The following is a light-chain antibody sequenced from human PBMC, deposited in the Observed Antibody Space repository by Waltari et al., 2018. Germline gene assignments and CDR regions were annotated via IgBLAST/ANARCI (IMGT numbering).Light chain of an antibody. CDR1: RGDSSYT. V-gene: IGLV4-69*01. CDR3: QTWGSGILV. Sequence: QVVLTQSPSASASLGASVKLTCTLSRGDSSYTIAWYQQQPEKGPRYLMRVNSDGSLSKGDGIPDRFSGSTSGAERYLTVSSLQSDDEADYYCQTWGSGILVFGGGTKLTVL. CDR2: VNSDGSL. J-gene: IGLJ3*02.